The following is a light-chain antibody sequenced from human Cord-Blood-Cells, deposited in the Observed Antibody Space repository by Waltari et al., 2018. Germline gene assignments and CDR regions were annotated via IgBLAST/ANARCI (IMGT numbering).Light chain of an antibody. Sequence: EIVMTQSQATLSVSPGERATLSCRASQSVSSNLAWYQQKPGQAPRLLIYGASTRATGIPARFSGSGSGTEFTLTISSLQSEDLAVYYCQQYNNWPPWTFGQGTKVEIK. V-gene: IGKV3-15*01. CDR1: QSVSSN. J-gene: IGKJ1*01. CDR3: QQYNNWPPWT. CDR2: GAS.